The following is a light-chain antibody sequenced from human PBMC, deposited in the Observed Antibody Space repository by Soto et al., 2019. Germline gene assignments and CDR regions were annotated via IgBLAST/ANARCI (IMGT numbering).Light chain of an antibody. CDR3: SSYTSSSTDVV. CDR1: SGDVGGYNS. CDR2: EVS. V-gene: IGLV2-14*01. Sequence: QSALTQPASVSGSPGQSITISCTKTSGDVGGYNSVSWYQQYPGKAPKLLIYEVSHRPSGVSDRFSGSKSGNTASLTISGLQAEDEADYYCSSYTSSSTDVVFGGGTKLTVL. J-gene: IGLJ2*01.